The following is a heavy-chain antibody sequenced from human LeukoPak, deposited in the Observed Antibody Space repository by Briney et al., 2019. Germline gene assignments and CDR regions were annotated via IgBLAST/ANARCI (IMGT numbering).Heavy chain of an antibody. CDR2: IYTSGGT. CDR3: ARGSPRLAVTIDY. V-gene: IGHV4-61*02. J-gene: IGHJ4*02. CDR1: GGSISSGSYY. D-gene: IGHD6-19*01. Sequence: SETLSLTCTVSGGSISSGSYYWSWIRQPAGEGLEWIGRIYTSGGTNYNPSPKSRVTISVDTSKNQFSLKLSSVTAADTAVYYCARGSPRLAVTIDYWGQGTLVTVSS.